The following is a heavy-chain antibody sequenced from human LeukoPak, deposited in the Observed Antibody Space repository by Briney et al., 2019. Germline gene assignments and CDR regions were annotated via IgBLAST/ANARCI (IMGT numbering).Heavy chain of an antibody. V-gene: IGHV3-15*01. J-gene: IGHJ4*02. CDR2: IKSKTDGGTT. D-gene: IGHD2-2*01. CDR1: GFTFSNAW. Sequence: GGSLRLSCAASGFTFSNAWMSWVRQAPGKGLEWVGRIKSKTDGGTTDYAAPVKGRFTISRDDSKNTLYLQMNSLKTEDTAVYYCTTGSVVVPAAGDYWGQGTLVAVSS. CDR3: TTGSVVVPAAGDY.